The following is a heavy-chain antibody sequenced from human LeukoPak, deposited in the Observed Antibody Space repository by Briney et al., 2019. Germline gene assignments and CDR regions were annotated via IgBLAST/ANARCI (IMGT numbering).Heavy chain of an antibody. V-gene: IGHV4-59*01. CDR2: IYYSGST. CDR3: ARGRLVEWSRVYYYYYGMDV. J-gene: IGHJ6*02. CDR1: GGSISSYY. Sequence: SETLSLTCTVSGGSISSYYWSWIRQPPVKGLEWIGYIYYSGSTNYNPSLKSRVTISVDTSKNQFSLKLSSVTAADTAVYYCARGRLVEWSRVYYYYYGMDVWGQGTTVTVSS. D-gene: IGHD3-3*01.